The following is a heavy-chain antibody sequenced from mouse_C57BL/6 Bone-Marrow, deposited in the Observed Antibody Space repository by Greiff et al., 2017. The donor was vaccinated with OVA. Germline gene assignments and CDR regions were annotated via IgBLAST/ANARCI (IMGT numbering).Heavy chain of an antibody. D-gene: IGHD1-1*01. J-gene: IGHJ4*01. CDR2: IDPENGDT. CDR3: TIVLRSYAMDY. Sequence: VQLQQSGAELVRPGASVKLSCTASGFNIKDDYMHWVKQRPEQGLEWIGWIDPENGDTEYGSKFQGKATITADTSSNTAYLQLSSLTSEDTAVYYCTIVLRSYAMDYWGQGTSVTVSS. CDR1: GFNIKDDY. V-gene: IGHV14-4*01.